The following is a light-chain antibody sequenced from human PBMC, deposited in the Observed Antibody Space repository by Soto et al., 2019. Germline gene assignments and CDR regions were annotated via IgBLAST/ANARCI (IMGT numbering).Light chain of an antibody. J-gene: IGKJ4*01. CDR2: DAS. CDR3: QQLNGYVALT. Sequence: DIQMTQSPSSVSASVGDRVTITCRASQGISTYLAWYQQKPGKAPKLLIYDASTLQSGVPSRFSGSGSGTEFTLTISSLQPEDLATYYCQQLNGYVALTFGGGTKVELK. CDR1: QGISTY. V-gene: IGKV1-9*01.